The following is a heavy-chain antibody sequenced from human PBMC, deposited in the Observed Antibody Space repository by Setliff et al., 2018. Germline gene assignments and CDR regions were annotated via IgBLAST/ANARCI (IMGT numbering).Heavy chain of an antibody. J-gene: IGHJ4*02. CDR1: GFTFGDYA. V-gene: IGHV3-49*04. CDR2: IRSKAYGGTT. D-gene: IGHD5-12*01. Sequence: GGSLRLSCTASGFTFGDYAMSWVRQAPGKGLEWVGFIRSKAYGGTTEYAASVKGRFTISRPDSEIAMYLQMNSLETEDTAVYYCARGPRDGYNSGLDYWGQGALVTVSS. CDR3: ARGPRDGYNSGLDY.